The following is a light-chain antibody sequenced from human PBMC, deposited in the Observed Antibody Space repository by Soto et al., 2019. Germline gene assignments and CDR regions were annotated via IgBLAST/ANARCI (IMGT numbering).Light chain of an antibody. V-gene: IGKV1-27*01. CDR1: QGVTYY. Sequence: DIPMTQSPSSLSASVGDRVTITCRASQGVTYYLAWYHQKPGKAPSLLIYASSTLHSGVPSRFSGSGSGPDFTLTISGLQPEDIGTYYCQQYDTASFTFGPGTKVNIK. J-gene: IGKJ3*01. CDR2: ASS. CDR3: QQYDTASFT.